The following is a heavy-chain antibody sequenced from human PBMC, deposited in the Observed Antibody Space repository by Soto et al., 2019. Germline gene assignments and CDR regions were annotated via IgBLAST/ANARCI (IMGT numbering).Heavy chain of an antibody. J-gene: IGHJ5*02. Sequence: ASVKVSCKASGYTFTSYGISWVRQAPGQGLEWMGWISAYNGNTNYAQKLQGRVTMTTDTSTSTAYMELRSLRSDDTAVYYCARISFGELFSGNWFDPWGQGTLVTVSS. CDR1: GYTFTSYG. D-gene: IGHD3-10*01. CDR2: ISAYNGNT. CDR3: ARISFGELFSGNWFDP. V-gene: IGHV1-18*01.